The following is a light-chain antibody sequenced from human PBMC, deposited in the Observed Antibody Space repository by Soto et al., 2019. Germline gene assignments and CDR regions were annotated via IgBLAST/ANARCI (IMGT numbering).Light chain of an antibody. Sequence: QSALTQPASVSGSPRQSITISCTGTSSDVGGYNYVSWYQQHPGKAPKLMIYEVSNRPSGVSNRFSGSKSGNTASLTISGIQAEDEADYYCSSYTSSSVLVFGGGTKVTVL. CDR3: SSYTSSSVLV. CDR1: SSDVGGYNY. CDR2: EVS. J-gene: IGLJ2*01. V-gene: IGLV2-14*01.